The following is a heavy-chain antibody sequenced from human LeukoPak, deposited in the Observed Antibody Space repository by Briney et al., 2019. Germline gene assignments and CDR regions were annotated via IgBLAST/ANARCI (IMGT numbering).Heavy chain of an antibody. V-gene: IGHV3-23*01. CDR3: AKSSGYFGDY. Sequence: PGGSLRLSCAASGFAFSTYGMSWLRQAPEKGLEWVSAITGSGSGGITFYADSVKGRFTISRDNSKNTLYLQMSSLRAEDTAAYYCAKSSGYFGDYWGQGTLVTVSS. CDR1: GFAFSTYG. CDR2: ITGSGSGGIT. J-gene: IGHJ4*02. D-gene: IGHD3-22*01.